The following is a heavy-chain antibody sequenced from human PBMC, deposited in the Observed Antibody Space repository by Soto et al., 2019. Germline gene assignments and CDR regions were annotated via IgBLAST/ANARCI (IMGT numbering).Heavy chain of an antibody. CDR1: GFTVSSNY. V-gene: IGHV3-66*01. CDR2: IYSGGST. Sequence: EVQLVESGGGLVQPGGSLRLSCAASGFTVSSNYMSWVRQAPGKGLEWVSVIYSGGSTYYADSVKGRFTISRDNSKNTLYLQMNSLRAEDTAVYYCARADYGDYFWWFDPWGQGTLVTVSS. CDR3: ARADYGDYFWWFDP. J-gene: IGHJ5*02. D-gene: IGHD4-17*01.